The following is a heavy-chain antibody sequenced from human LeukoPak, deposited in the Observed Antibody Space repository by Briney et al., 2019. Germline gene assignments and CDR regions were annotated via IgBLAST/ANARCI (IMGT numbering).Heavy chain of an antibody. CDR1: GYTFTSYY. V-gene: IGHV1-46*01. CDR3: ARATATQAHFDY. J-gene: IGHJ4*02. CDR2: INPSGGST. Sequence: ASVKVSCNASGYTFTSYYMHWVRQAPGQGLEWMGIINPSGGSTSYAQKFQGRVTMTRDTSTSTVYMELSSLRSEDTAVYYCARATATQAHFDYWGQGTLVTVSS.